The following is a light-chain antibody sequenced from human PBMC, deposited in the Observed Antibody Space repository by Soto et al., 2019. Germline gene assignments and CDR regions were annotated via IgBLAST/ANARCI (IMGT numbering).Light chain of an antibody. CDR2: EGS. CDR3: CSYAGSSTLL. V-gene: IGLV2-23*01. J-gene: IGLJ2*01. Sequence: QSALTQPASVSGSPGQSITISCSGTSRDVGSYNLVSWYQQHSGKAPKLIIYEGSKRPSGVSNRFSGSKSGNTASLTISGLQAEDEAAYYCCSYAGSSTLLFGGGIKLTVL. CDR1: SRDVGSYNL.